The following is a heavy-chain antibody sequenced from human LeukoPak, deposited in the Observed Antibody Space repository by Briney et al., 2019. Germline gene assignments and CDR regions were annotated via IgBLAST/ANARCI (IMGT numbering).Heavy chain of an antibody. J-gene: IGHJ4*02. CDR3: ASGEYQLLIGDY. V-gene: IGHV3-23*01. Sequence: GGSLRLSCAASGFTFSSYAMSWVRQAPGKGLEWVSAISGSGGSTYYADSVKGRFTISRDNAKNSLYLQMNSLRAEDTAVYYCASGEYQLLIGDYWGQGTLVTVSS. CDR1: GFTFSSYA. CDR2: ISGSGGST. D-gene: IGHD2-2*01.